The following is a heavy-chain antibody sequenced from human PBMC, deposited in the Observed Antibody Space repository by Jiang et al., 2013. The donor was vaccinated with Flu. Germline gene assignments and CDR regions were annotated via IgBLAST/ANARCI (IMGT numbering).Heavy chain of an antibody. CDR3: ARDHGYCSSTSCYEGNWFDP. Sequence: KPSETLSLTCTVSGGSISSYYWSWIRQPPGKGLEWIGYIYYSGSTNYNPSLKSRVTISVDTSKNQFSLKLSSVTAADTAVHYCARDHGYCSSTSCYEGNWFDPWGQGTLVTVSS. CDR1: GGSISSYY. V-gene: IGHV4-59*01. CDR2: IYYSGST. J-gene: IGHJ5*02. D-gene: IGHD2-2*03.